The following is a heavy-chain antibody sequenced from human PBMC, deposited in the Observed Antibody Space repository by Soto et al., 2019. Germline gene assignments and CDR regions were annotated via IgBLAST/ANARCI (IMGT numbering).Heavy chain of an antibody. J-gene: IGHJ5*02. CDR2: INAGNGNT. V-gene: IGHV1-3*01. CDR1: GYTFTSYA. D-gene: IGHD3-3*01. CDR3: ARDGPITIFGVVIIQPAWFDP. Sequence: ASVTVSCKASGYTFTSYAMHWVRQAPGQRLEWMGWINAGNGNTKYSQKFQGRVTITRDTSASTAYMELSSLRSEDTAVYYCARDGPITIFGVVIIQPAWFDPWGQGTLVTVSS.